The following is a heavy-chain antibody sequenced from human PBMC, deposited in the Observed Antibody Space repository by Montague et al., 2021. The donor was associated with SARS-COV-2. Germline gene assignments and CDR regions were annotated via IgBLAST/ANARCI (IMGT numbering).Heavy chain of an antibody. CDR1: GFIFRHYA. CDR2: ISTSGDYT. CDR3: AKDREMDYSADY. V-gene: IGHV3-23*01. D-gene: IGHD5-24*01. J-gene: IGHJ4*02. Sequence: SLGLSCSASGFIFRHYAMSWVRQAPGKGLEWVSGISTSGDYTYYADSLKGRFTISRDNSRNTLYLQMNSLRAEDTAIYYCAKDREMDYSADYWGQGTLVTVSS.